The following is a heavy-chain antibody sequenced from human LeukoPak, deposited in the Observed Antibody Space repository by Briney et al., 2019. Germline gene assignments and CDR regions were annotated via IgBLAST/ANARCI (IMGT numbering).Heavy chain of an antibody. D-gene: IGHD5-18*01. V-gene: IGHV3-74*01. CDR3: ARDTAIGYDY. CDR2: INSDGTTT. CDR1: GFTFSSYW. Sequence: GGSLRLSCAASGFTFSSYWMHWVRQAPGKGLVWVSNINSDGTTTTYADSVKGRFTISRDSSKNTLYLQMNSLRAEDTAVYYCARDTAIGYDYWGQGTLVTVSS. J-gene: IGHJ4*02.